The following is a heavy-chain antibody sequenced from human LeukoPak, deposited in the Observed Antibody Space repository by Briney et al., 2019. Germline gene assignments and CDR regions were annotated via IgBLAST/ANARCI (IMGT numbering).Heavy chain of an antibody. V-gene: IGHV4-34*01. CDR3: ARVMLMAPPDY. D-gene: IGHD2-8*01. CDR2: INHSGST. CDR1: GGSFSGYY. J-gene: IGHJ4*02. Sequence: SETLSLTCAVYGGSFSGYYWSWIRQPPGKGLEWIGEINHSGSTNYNPSLKSRVTISVDTSKNQFSLKLSSVTAADTAVYYCARVMLMAPPDYWGQGTLVTVSS.